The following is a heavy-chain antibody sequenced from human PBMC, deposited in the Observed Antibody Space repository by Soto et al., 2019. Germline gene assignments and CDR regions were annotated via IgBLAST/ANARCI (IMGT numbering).Heavy chain of an antibody. CDR2: IYYSGST. CDR3: ARLDSSGYYSLDY. V-gene: IGHV4-39*01. Sequence: PSETLSLTCAVYGGSISSSSYYWGWIRQPPGKGLEWIGSIYYSGSTYYNPSLKSRVTISVDTSKNQFSLKLSSVTVADTAVYYCARLDSSGYYSLDYWGQGTLVTVSS. J-gene: IGHJ4*02. D-gene: IGHD3-22*01. CDR1: GGSISSSSYY.